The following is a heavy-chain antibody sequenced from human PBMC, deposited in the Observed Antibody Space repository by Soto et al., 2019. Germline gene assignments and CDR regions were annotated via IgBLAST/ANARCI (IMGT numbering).Heavy chain of an antibody. D-gene: IGHD3-16*02. J-gene: IGHJ4*02. V-gene: IGHV1-2*02. CDR2: INPNNGAT. Sequence: GASVTVSCKASGYSLRAYYMHWIRRAPGQGLEWMGWINPNNGATRYAGDFHGRVTMNGDTSISTVYMELSRLRSDDTAIYYCTRGGTGNYRYITSDFWGQGTLVTVSS. CDR3: TRGGTGNYRYITSDF. CDR1: GYSLRAYY.